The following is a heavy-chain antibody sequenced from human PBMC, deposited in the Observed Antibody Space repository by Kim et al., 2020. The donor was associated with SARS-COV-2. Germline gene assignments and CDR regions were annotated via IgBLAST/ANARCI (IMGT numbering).Heavy chain of an antibody. CDR1: GGTFSSYA. Sequence: SVKVSCKASGGTFSSYAISWVRQAPGQGLEWMGGIIPIFGTANYAQKFQGRVTITADESTSTAYMELSSLRSEDTAVYYCARAGLRYFDWLEVLYWFDPWGQGTLVTVSS. V-gene: IGHV1-69*13. CDR2: IIPIFGTA. J-gene: IGHJ5*02. D-gene: IGHD3-9*01. CDR3: ARAGLRYFDWLEVLYWFDP.